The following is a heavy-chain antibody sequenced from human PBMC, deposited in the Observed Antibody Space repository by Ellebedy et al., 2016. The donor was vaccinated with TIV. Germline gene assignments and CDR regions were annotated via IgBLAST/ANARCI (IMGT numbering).Heavy chain of an antibody. J-gene: IGHJ4*02. CDR2: IKQDGSEK. V-gene: IGHV3-7*01. D-gene: IGHD1-26*01. CDR3: ARGYSNFDY. Sequence: GESLKISCVASGFTLSSYWMSWVRQAPGKGLEWVANIKQDGSEKYYVDSVKGRFTISRDNAKNSLYLQMNSLRAEDTAVYYCARGYSNFDYWGQGTLVTVSS. CDR1: GFTLSSYW.